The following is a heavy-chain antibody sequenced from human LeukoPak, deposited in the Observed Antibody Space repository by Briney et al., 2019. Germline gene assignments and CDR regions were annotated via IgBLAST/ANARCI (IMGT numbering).Heavy chain of an antibody. V-gene: IGHV3-23*01. D-gene: IGHD6-13*01. Sequence: GGSLRLSCAASGFTFSNDGMSWVRQAPGKGLEWVSSISNSGDTTFYAESVKGRFTISRDNSKNTLYLQMSSLRAEDTAVYYCARDPLYSSSWSEFDYWGQGTLVTVSS. CDR3: ARDPLYSSSWSEFDY. CDR1: GFTFSNDG. CDR2: ISNSGDTT. J-gene: IGHJ4*02.